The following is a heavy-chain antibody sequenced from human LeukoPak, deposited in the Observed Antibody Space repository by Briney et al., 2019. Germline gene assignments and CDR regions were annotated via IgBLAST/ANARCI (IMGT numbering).Heavy chain of an antibody. V-gene: IGHV4-59*01. J-gene: IGHJ6*03. D-gene: IGHD2-15*01. CDR2: IYYSGST. Sequence: SETLSLACTVSGGSISSYYWSWIRQPPGKGLEWIGYIYYSGSTNYNPSLKSRVTISVDTSKNQFSLKLSSVTAADTAVYYCARGGSGRTYYYYYMDVWGKGTTVTVSS. CDR3: ARGGSGRTYYYYYMDV. CDR1: GGSISSYY.